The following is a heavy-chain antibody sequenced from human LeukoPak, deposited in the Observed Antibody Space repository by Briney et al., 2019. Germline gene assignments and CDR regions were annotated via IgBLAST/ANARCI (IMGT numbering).Heavy chain of an antibody. J-gene: IGHJ3*02. CDR1: GYSISSGYY. CDR3: ASSYCSGGSCYSGDAFDI. V-gene: IGHV4-38-2*01. CDR2: IYHSGST. D-gene: IGHD2-15*01. Sequence: SETLSLTCAVSGYSISSGYYWGWIRQPPGKGLEWIGLIYHSGSTYYNPSLKSRVTISVDTSKSQFSLKLSSVTAADTAVYYCASSYCSGGSCYSGDAFDIWGQGTMVTVSS.